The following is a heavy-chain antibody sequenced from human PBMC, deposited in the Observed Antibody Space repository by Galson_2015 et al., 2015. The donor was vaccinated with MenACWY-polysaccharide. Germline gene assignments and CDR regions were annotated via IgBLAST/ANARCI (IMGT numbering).Heavy chain of an antibody. Sequence: SLRLSCAASGFAFSAYSMNWVRQAPGRGLEWVSSISSSGTYIYYADSVKGRFTISRGNAKNSLYLQMNSLRAEDTAVYYCAREHSGGYYRLEYWGQGTLVTVSS. CDR3: AREHSGGYYRLEY. CDR1: GFAFSAYS. J-gene: IGHJ4*02. CDR2: ISSSGTYI. D-gene: IGHD3-22*01. V-gene: IGHV3-21*01.